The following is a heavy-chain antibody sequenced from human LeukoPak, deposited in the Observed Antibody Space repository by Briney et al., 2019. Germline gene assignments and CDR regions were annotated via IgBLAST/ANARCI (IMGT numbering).Heavy chain of an antibody. V-gene: IGHV3-21*01. Sequence: PGGSLRLSCAASGFTFSSYSMNWVRQAPGKGLECFSSISSSSSYIYYADSVKGRFTISRDNAKNSLYLQMNSLRAEDTAVYYCARGDGIAAAGRYYYYGMDVWGQGTTVTVSS. D-gene: IGHD6-13*01. CDR2: ISSSSSYI. J-gene: IGHJ6*02. CDR3: ARGDGIAAAGRYYYYGMDV. CDR1: GFTFSSYS.